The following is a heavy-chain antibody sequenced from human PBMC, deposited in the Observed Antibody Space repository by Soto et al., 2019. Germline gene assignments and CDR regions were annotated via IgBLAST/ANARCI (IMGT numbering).Heavy chain of an antibody. V-gene: IGHV4-30-2*01. Sequence: QLQLQESGSGLVKPSQTLSLTCAVSGGSISSGGYSWSWIRQPPGKGLEWIGYIYHSGSTYYNPSLKSRVTISVDRSKNQFSLKVSSVTAADTAVYYGASGGFDGMDVWGQGTTVTVSS. CDR1: GGSISSGGYS. CDR2: IYHSGST. J-gene: IGHJ6*02. D-gene: IGHD3-16*01. CDR3: ASGGFDGMDV.